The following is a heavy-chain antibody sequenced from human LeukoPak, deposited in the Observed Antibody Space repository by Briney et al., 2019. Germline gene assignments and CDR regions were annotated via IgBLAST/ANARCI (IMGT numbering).Heavy chain of an antibody. CDR1: GFTFSSYE. CDR2: ISSSGSTI. D-gene: IGHD1-26*01. V-gene: IGHV3-48*03. CDR3: AKEGEWELLGWFDP. J-gene: IGHJ5*02. Sequence: GGSLRLSCAASGFTFSSYEMNWVRQAPGKGLEWVSYISSSGSTIYYADSVKGRFTISRDNSKNSLYLQMNSLRTEDTALYYCAKEGEWELLGWFDPWGQGTLVTVSS.